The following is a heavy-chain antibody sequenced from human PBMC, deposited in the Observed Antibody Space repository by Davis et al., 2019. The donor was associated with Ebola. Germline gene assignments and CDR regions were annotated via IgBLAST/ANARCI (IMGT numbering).Heavy chain of an antibody. D-gene: IGHD1-1*01. Sequence: PGGSLRLSCAASGFTFSSYAMSWVRQAPGKGLEWVSSISDSGRNTFYADSVKGRFTVSRDNSKNTLYLQMNSLRAEDTAFYYCARDLVWNDYWGQGTLVTVSS. CDR2: ISDSGRNT. V-gene: IGHV3-23*01. J-gene: IGHJ4*02. CDR3: ARDLVWNDY. CDR1: GFTFSSYA.